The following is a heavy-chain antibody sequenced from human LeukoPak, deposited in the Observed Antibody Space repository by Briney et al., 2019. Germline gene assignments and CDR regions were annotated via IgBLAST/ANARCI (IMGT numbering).Heavy chain of an antibody. CDR1: GFTFSDYY. Sequence: GGSLRLSCAASGFTFSDYYMSWIRQAPGKGLEWVSYISSSGSTIYYADSVKGRFTISGDNSKNTLYLQMNSLRAEDTAVYYCARTVAGTDFDYWGQGTLVTVSS. CDR2: ISSSGSTI. D-gene: IGHD6-19*01. V-gene: IGHV3-11*01. CDR3: ARTVAGTDFDY. J-gene: IGHJ4*02.